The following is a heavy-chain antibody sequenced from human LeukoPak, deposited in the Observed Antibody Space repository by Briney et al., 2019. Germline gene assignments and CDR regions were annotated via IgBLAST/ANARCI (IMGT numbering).Heavy chain of an antibody. CDR3: VRDGTGVDS. D-gene: IGHD2-8*01. V-gene: IGHV1-2*02. CDR1: GYTFSDHF. Sequence: GASVKFSCKASGYTFSDHFMHWVRQAPGHRLEWMGWINANSGGTIYAQKFQARVTMTRNTSISTAYMELSRLRSDDTAVYYCVRDGTGVDSWGQGPLVIVSS. CDR2: INANSGGT. J-gene: IGHJ4*02.